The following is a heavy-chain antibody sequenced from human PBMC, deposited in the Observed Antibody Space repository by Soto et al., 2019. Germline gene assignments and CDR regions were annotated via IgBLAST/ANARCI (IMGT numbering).Heavy chain of an antibody. CDR2: INPSGGST. V-gene: IGHV1-46*01. D-gene: IGHD2-21*01. Sequence: QVQLVQSGAEVKKPGASVTVSCKTSGYTFSNYYIYWVRQAPGQGLEWVAVINPSGGSTVYAQTFQGRVTVTGDTSTSTVYMELSXXXXXXXXXYFCARNPXXXXXXXWG. CDR3: ARNPXXXXXXX. CDR1: GYTFSNYY. J-gene: IGHJ1*01.